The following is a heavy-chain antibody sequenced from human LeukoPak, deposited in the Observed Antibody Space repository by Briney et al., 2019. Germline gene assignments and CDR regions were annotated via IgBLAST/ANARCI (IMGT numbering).Heavy chain of an antibody. CDR1: GGSISSVGYY. Sequence: KPSETLSLTCTVSGGSISSVGYYWGWIRQAPEKGLEWIGSIYYRGDTSYNPSLKSRVTVSADTSKNQVSLKLTSVTAADTAVYYCVRHSDGRDAAAGTSYQYGMDVWGQGTTVSVSS. V-gene: IGHV4-39*01. CDR3: VRHSDGRDAAAGTSYQYGMDV. J-gene: IGHJ6*02. D-gene: IGHD6-13*01. CDR2: IYYRGDT.